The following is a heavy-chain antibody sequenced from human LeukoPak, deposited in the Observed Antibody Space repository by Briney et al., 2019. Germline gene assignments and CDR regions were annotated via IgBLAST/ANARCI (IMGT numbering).Heavy chain of an antibody. V-gene: IGHV4-61*02. CDR3: ARVRTGYSSSWYPLGDFDY. J-gene: IGHJ4*02. CDR1: GRSISSGAYY. CDR2: MYTSEST. D-gene: IGHD6-13*01. Sequence: PSETLSLTCTVSGRSISSGAYYWGWIRQPAGKGLEWYGRMYTSESTNYNRSLKIRVPISVDTSNNLFTLNLSSVTAADTAVYYCARVRTGYSSSWYPLGDFDYWGQGTLVTVSS.